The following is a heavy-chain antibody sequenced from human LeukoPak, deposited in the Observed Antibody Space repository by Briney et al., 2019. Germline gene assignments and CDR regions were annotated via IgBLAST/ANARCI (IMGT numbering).Heavy chain of an antibody. CDR2: INHSGST. CDR1: GGSFSGYY. CDR3: ARGRLGLHYDILTGYPTPYYFDY. J-gene: IGHJ4*02. Sequence: SETLPLTCAVYGGSFSGYYWSWIRQPPGKGLEWIGEINHSGSTNYNPSLKSRVTISVDTSKNQFSLKLSSVTAADTAVYYCARGRLGLHYDILTGYPTPYYFDYWGQGTLVTVSS. V-gene: IGHV4-34*01. D-gene: IGHD3-9*01.